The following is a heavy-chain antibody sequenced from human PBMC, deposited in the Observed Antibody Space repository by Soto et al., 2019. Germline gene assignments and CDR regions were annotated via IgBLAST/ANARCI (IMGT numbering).Heavy chain of an antibody. CDR1: GKFFSNYW. J-gene: IGHJ4*02. V-gene: IGHV5-51*01. Sequence: PRESLKISCKGSGKFFSNYWIAWVRQMPGKGLEWMGVIFVGDSDTRYSPSFEGQVTISADKSISTVYLQWDSLKASDTAIYYCARDGGSSVAVRHPGDWGQGTQVTVSS. CDR2: IFVGDSDT. D-gene: IGHD2-2*01. CDR3: ARDGGSSVAVRHPGD.